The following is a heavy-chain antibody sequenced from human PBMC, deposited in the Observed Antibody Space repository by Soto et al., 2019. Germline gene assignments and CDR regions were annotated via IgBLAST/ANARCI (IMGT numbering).Heavy chain of an antibody. J-gene: IGHJ6*02. Sequence: QVQLVQSGAEVKKPGSSVKVSCKASGGTFSSYAFSWVRQAPGQGLEWMVGIIPIFDTVNYAQKFQGRVTITADESSSTVSMELSSLRSEDTAVYYCARGAIFGVVINYYYYYGMDVWGQGTTVTVSS. CDR1: GGTFSSYA. CDR3: ARGAIFGVVINYYYYYGMDV. CDR2: IIPIFDTV. V-gene: IGHV1-69*01. D-gene: IGHD3-3*01.